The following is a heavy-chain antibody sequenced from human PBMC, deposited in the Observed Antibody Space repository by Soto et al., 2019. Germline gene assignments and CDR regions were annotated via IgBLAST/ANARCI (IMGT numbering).Heavy chain of an antibody. D-gene: IGHD2-2*01. CDR2: IIPLFGIT. CDR3: ATFYGGDCNTTTCYGDFDY. V-gene: IGHV1-69*02. J-gene: IGHJ4*02. Sequence: QVQLVQSGAEVKKPGSSVKVSCKASGGIFNRYSVSWVRQAPGQGLEWMGRIIPLFGITNYAQKFQGRVMITADKSTNTAYMEVNGLRSEHTALYYCATFYGGDCNTTTCYGDFDYWGQGTLVTVTS. CDR1: GGIFNRYS.